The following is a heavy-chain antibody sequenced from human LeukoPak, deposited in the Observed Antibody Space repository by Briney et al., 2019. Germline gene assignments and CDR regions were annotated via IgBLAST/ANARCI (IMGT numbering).Heavy chain of an antibody. V-gene: IGHV1-69*05. CDR2: IIPIFGTA. CDR3: ARVGVGATSPFGY. D-gene: IGHD1-26*01. CDR1: GGTFGSYA. Sequence: SAKVSCKASGGTFGSYAISWVRQAPGQGLEWMGRIIPIFGTANYAQKFQGRVTITTDESTSTAYMELSSLRSEDTAVYYCARVGVGATSPFGYWGQGTLVTVSS. J-gene: IGHJ4*02.